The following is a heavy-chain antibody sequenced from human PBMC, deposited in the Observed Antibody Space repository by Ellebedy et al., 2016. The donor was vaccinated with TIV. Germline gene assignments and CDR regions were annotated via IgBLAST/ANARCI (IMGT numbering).Heavy chain of an antibody. Sequence: GESLKISCAASGFTFSSYWMNWVRQAPGKGLEWVANIKQDGSEKYYVDSVKGRFTISRDNDKNSLYLQMNSLRVEDTAVYYCAYRMDVWGQGTTVTVSS. CDR1: GFTFSSYW. J-gene: IGHJ6*02. V-gene: IGHV3-7*01. CDR2: IKQDGSEK. CDR3: AYRMDV.